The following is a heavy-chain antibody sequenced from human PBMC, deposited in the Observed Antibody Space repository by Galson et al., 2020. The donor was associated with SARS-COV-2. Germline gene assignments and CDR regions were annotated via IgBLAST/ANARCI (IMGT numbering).Heavy chain of an antibody. D-gene: IGHD6-13*01. V-gene: IGHV4-34*01. CDR1: GGSLSGYY. Sequence: SETLSLTCAVYGGSLSGYYWSWIRQPPGKGLEWIGEINHRGSTNYNPSLKSRVTISVDTSKNQFSLKLSSVTAADTAVYYCATTWGSSWTPDYYYGMDVWGQGTTVTVSS. CDR3: ATTWGSSWTPDYYYGMDV. J-gene: IGHJ6*02. CDR2: INHRGST.